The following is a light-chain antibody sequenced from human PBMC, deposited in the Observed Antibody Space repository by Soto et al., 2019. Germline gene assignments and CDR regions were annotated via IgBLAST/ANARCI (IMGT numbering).Light chain of an antibody. V-gene: IGLV2-23*02. J-gene: IGLJ1*01. CDR1: SSDVGSYSL. Sequence: SVLTQPASVSGSPGQSITISCTGSSSDVGSYSLVSWYQHHPGKAPELMIYEVSKRPSGVSNRFSGSKSGNTASLTISGLQAEDEADYYCCSYAGGSTYVFGSGTRSPS. CDR2: EVS. CDR3: CSYAGGSTYV.